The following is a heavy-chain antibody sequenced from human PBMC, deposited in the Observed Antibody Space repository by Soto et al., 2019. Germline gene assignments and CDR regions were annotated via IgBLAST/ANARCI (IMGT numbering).Heavy chain of an antibody. CDR3: ARGTRGGNSFDY. Sequence: SLSLTCAVSGASISSGGYSWSWIRQPPGKGLEWIGYIYHSGSTYYNPSLKSRVTISVDRSKNQFSLKLSSVTAADTAVYYCARGTRGGNSFDYWGQGTMVTVS. CDR1: GASISSGGYS. D-gene: IGHD2-15*01. J-gene: IGHJ4*02. CDR2: IYHSGST. V-gene: IGHV4-30-2*01.